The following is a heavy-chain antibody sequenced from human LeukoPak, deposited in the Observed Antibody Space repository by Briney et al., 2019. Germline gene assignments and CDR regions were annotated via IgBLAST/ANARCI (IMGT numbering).Heavy chain of an antibody. D-gene: IGHD6-13*01. J-gene: IGHJ4*02. V-gene: IGHV3-7*01. Sequence: GGSLRLSCAASGFTFSSYWMSWVRQAPGKGLEWVANIKQDGSEKYYVDSVKGRFTISRDNAKNSLYLQMNSLRAEDTAVYYCATEEDSSSWYFDYWGQGTLVTVSS. CDR2: IKQDGSEK. CDR3: ATEEDSSSWYFDY. CDR1: GFTFSSYW.